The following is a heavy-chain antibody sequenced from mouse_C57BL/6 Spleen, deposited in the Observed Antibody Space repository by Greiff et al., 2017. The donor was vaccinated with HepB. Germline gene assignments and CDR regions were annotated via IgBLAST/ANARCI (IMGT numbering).Heavy chain of an antibody. CDR1: GFTFSSYA. CDR2: ISSGGDYI. J-gene: IGHJ2*01. D-gene: IGHD2-1*01. Sequence: EVQGVESGEGLVKPGGSLKLSCAASGFTFSSYAMSWVRQTPEKRLEWVAYISSGGDYIYYADTVKGRFTISRDNARNTLYLQMSSLKSEDTAMYYCTRDYGNYGGDYFDYWGQGTTLTVSS. CDR3: TRDYGNYGGDYFDY. V-gene: IGHV5-9-1*02.